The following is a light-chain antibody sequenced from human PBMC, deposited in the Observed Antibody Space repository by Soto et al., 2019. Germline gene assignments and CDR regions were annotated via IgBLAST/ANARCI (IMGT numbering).Light chain of an antibody. V-gene: IGKV1-39*01. CDR3: QQCFSLPPT. CDR1: QSIDNY. CDR2: AAS. J-gene: IGKJ1*01. Sequence: DLARTRSPSSLSASEDDRVTITCRASQSIDNYLSWYQQIPGKAPKLLIYAASNLQRGVPSRFSGSGSGTEFNLTISNLQPDDFAVYYCQQCFSLPPTFGHGTKADI.